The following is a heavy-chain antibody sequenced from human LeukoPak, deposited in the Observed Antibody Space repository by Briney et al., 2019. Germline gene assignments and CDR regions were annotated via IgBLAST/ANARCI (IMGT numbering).Heavy chain of an antibody. D-gene: IGHD2-2*01. J-gene: IGHJ4*02. CDR2: IRYDGSNK. V-gene: IGHV3-30*02. CDR1: GFTFSSYT. Sequence: PGGSLRLSCAASGFTFSSYTMHWVRQAPGKGLEWVAFIRYDGSNKYYADSVKGRFTISRDNSMYLQMNSLRAEDTAVYYCAKDGCSSTSCFYYDYWGQGTLVTVSS. CDR3: AKDGCSSTSCFYYDY.